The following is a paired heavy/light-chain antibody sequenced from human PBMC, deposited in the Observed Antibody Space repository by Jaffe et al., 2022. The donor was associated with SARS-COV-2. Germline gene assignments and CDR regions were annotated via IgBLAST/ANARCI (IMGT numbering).Heavy chain of an antibody. J-gene: IGHJ3*02. CDR3: ARVRPSEGGGFDI. Sequence: QVQLVESGGGLVKPRGSLRLSCEASGLTFRDYYLSWIRQAPGKGLEWVSYISSSGRTIYYADSVKGRFTISRDNAKNSLYLQMNSLRAEDTAVYYCARVRPSEGGGFDIWGQGTMVTVSS. D-gene: IGHD2-15*01. CDR1: GLTFRDYY. V-gene: IGHV3-11*01. CDR2: ISSSGRTI.
Light chain of an antibody. CDR1: SGSIASNY. CDR3: QSYDSSNPVV. Sequence: NFMLTQPRSVSESPGKTVTISCTRSSGSIASNYVQWYQQRPGSSPTTVIYENNQRPSGVPDRFSGSIDSSSNSASLTISGLKTEDEADYYCQSYDSSNPVVFGGGTKLTVL. V-gene: IGLV6-57*01. J-gene: IGLJ2*01. CDR2: ENN.